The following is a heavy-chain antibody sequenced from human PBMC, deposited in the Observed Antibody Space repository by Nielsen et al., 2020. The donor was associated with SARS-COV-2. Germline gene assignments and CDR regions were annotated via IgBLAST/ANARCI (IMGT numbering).Heavy chain of an antibody. CDR2: IIPIFGTA. J-gene: IGHJ4*02. D-gene: IGHD3-3*01. V-gene: IGHV1-69*05. Sequence: SVKVSCKASGGTFSSYAISWVRQAPGQGLEWMGGIIPIFGTANYAQKFQGRVTMTRNTSISTAYMELSSLRSEDTAVYYCARGFFRSRDDFWSGYRENYFDYWGQGTLVTVSS. CDR1: GGTFSSYA. CDR3: ARGFFRSRDDFWSGYRENYFDY.